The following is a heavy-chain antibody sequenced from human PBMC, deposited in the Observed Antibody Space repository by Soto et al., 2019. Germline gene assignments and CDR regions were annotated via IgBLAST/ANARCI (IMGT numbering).Heavy chain of an antibody. D-gene: IGHD3-10*01. J-gene: IGHJ3*02. CDR3: ARDRITLANDAFDI. V-gene: IGHV4-4*07. CDR1: GGSISSYY. Sequence: PSETLSLTCTVSGGSISSYYWSWIRQPAGKGLEWIGRIYTSGSTNYNPSLKSRVTMSVDTSKNQFSLNLSSVTAAADTAVHYCARDRITLANDAFDIWGQGTMVTVSS. CDR2: IYTSGST.